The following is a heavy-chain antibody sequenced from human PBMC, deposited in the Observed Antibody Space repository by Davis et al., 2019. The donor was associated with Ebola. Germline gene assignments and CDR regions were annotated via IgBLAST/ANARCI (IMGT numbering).Heavy chain of an antibody. V-gene: IGHV1-69*13. Sequence: SVTVSCKASGGTFRTYAISWARQVPGQGLEWMGGIIPMFGTANYAQKLETRVTITADESTRTAYMELSRLRSEDTAVYYCASPVVVAGTPLGYYYGMEVWGRGTTVTVSS. CDR3: ASPVVVAGTPLGYYYGMEV. CDR2: IIPMFGTA. CDR1: GGTFRTYA. D-gene: IGHD6-19*01. J-gene: IGHJ6*04.